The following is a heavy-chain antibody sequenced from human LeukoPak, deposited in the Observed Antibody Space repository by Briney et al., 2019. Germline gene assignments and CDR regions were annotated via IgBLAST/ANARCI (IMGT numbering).Heavy chain of an antibody. CDR1: GGSISSSSYY. D-gene: IGHD1-1*01. CDR2: IYYSGST. Sequence: PSETLSLTCTVSGGSISSSSYYWGWIRQPPGKGLEWIGSIYYSGSTYYNPSLKSRVTISVDTSKNQFSLKLSSVTAADTAVYYCASYWNDGEDAFDIWGQGTMVTVSS. V-gene: IGHV4-39*01. CDR3: ASYWNDGEDAFDI. J-gene: IGHJ3*02.